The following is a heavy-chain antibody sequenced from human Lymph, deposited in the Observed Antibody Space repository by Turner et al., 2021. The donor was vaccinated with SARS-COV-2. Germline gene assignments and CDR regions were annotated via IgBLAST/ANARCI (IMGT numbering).Heavy chain of an antibody. V-gene: IGHV3-43*02. CDR1: GFTFDDYA. Sequence: EVQLVESGGGVVQPGGSLSLSCAASGFTFDDYAMHWVRQAPGKGLEWVSPISGDGGSTYYADSVKGRFTISRDDSKNSLYLQINSLRTEDTALYYCAKEGLSGRRLQFVRYFAYWGQGTLVSVSS. CDR2: ISGDGGST. CDR3: AKEGLSGRRLQFVRYFAY. D-gene: IGHD3-9*01. J-gene: IGHJ4*02.